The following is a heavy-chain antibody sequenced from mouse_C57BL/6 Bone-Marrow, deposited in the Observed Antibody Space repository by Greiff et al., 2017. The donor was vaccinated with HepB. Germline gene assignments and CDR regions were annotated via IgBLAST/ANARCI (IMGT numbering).Heavy chain of an antibody. CDR2: IHPNSGST. D-gene: IGHD1-1*01. V-gene: IGHV1-64*01. CDR1: GYTFTSYW. Sequence: QVQLKQPGAELVKPGASVKLSCKASGYTFTSYWMHWVKQRPGQGLEWIGMIHPNSGSTNYNEKFKSKATLTVDKSSSTAYMQLSSLTSEDSAVYYGARLQYYGSMYYAMDYWGQGTAVTVSS. J-gene: IGHJ4*01. CDR3: ARLQYYGSMYYAMDY.